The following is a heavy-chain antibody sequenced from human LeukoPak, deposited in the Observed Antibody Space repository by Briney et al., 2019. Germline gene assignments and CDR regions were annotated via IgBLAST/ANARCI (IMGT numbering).Heavy chain of an antibody. CDR3: ARKPGNSAAKPFDY. CDR2: INPNSGGT. CDR1: GYTFTGYY. V-gene: IGHV1-2*04. D-gene: IGHD4-23*01. J-gene: IGHJ4*02. Sequence: ASVKVSCKASGYTFTGYYMHWVRQAPGQGLEWMGWINPNSGGTNYAQKFQGWVTMTRDTSISTAYMELSRLRSDDTAVYYCARKPGNSAAKPFDYWGQGTLVTVSS.